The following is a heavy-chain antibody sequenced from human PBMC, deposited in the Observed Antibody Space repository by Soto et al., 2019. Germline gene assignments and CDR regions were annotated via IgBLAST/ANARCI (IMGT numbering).Heavy chain of an antibody. V-gene: IGHV3-23*01. CDR2: ISGSGGST. CDR1: GFTFSSYA. CDR3: AKDQVYYYDSSGYYYAPYYYYGMDV. J-gene: IGHJ6*02. Sequence: GGSLRLSCAASGFTFSSYAMSWVRQAPGKGLEWVSAISGSGGSTYYADSVKGRFTISRDNSKNTLYLQMNSLRAEDTAVYYCAKDQVYYYDSSGYYYAPYYYYGMDVWGQGTTVTVSS. D-gene: IGHD3-22*01.